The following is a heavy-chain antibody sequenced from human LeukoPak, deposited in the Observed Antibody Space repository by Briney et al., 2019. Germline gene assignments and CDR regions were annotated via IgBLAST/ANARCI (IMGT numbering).Heavy chain of an antibody. Sequence: ASVKVSCKASGYTFTSYGISWVRQAPGQGLEWMGWISAYNGNTSYAQKLQGRVTMTTDTSTSTAYMELRSLRSDDTAVYYCARGSTMVRGSHETFGWFDPWGQGTLVTVSS. D-gene: IGHD3-10*01. CDR2: ISAYNGNT. CDR3: ARGSTMVRGSHETFGWFDP. V-gene: IGHV1-18*01. J-gene: IGHJ5*02. CDR1: GYTFTSYG.